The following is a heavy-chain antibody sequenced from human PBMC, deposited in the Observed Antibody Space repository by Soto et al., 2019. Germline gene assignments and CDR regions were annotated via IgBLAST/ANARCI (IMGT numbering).Heavy chain of an antibody. Sequence: GGSLRLSCAASGVIFSNFGMHWVRQAPGKGLEWVGIIWHDGSNKYYADSVEGRFTISRDNSKNTVYLQMNGLRGEDTGIYYCAGFYVAAGAAPLEYWGQGTLVTVSS. CDR3: AGFYVAAGAAPLEY. CDR2: IWHDGSNK. J-gene: IGHJ4*02. CDR1: GVIFSNFG. V-gene: IGHV3-33*01. D-gene: IGHD1-26*01.